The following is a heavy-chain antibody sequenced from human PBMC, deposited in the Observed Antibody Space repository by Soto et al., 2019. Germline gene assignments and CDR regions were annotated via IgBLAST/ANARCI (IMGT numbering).Heavy chain of an antibody. Sequence: LGGSLRLSCAASGFTFTRYSMNWVRQAPGKGLEWVSSISSTTNYIYYGDSMKGRFTISRDNAKNSLYLEMNSLRAEDTAVYYCARESEDLTSNFDYWGQGTLVTVSS. CDR3: ARESEDLTSNFDY. CDR2: ISSTTNYI. J-gene: IGHJ4*02. CDR1: GFTFTRYS. V-gene: IGHV3-21*06.